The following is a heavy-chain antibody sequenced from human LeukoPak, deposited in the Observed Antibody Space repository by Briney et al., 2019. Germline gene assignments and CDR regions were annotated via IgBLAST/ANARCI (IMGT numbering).Heavy chain of an antibody. D-gene: IGHD2-15*01. CDR1: GYTFTNYW. V-gene: IGHV5-51*01. J-gene: IGHJ4*02. CDR2: IYPGDSDT. CDR3: ARRSCSGGSCYAY. Sequence: GESLKISCKGSGYTFTNYWIGWVRQMPGKGPEWMGIIYPGDSDTRYSPSFQGQVTISADKSISTAYLQWSSLKASDTAIYYCARRSCSGGSCYAYWGQGTLVTVSS.